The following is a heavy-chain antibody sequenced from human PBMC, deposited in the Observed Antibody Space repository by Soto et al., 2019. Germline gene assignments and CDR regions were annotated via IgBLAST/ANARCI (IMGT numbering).Heavy chain of an antibody. J-gene: IGHJ4*02. V-gene: IGHV2-5*02. Sequence: QITLKESGPTLVKPTQTLTLTCTFSGFSLTTSEVYVGWIRQPPGKALEWLALIYGDNDKRYSPSLKSRLTITKDTSKNQVVLTMTNMDPVDTATYYCARSTLTNDFEYWGQGTLVTVSS. CDR2: IYGDNDK. CDR3: ARSTLTNDFEY. D-gene: IGHD2-8*01. CDR1: GFSLTTSEVY.